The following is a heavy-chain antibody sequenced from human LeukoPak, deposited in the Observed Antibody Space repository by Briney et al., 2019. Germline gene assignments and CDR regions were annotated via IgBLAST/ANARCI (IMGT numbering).Heavy chain of an antibody. CDR1: GFIVSSNY. Sequence: GGSLRLSCAGSGFIVSSNYMSWVRQAPGKGLEWVSVIYSGGSTYYADSVKGRFTISRDNSKNTLYLQMNSLRAEDTAVYYCARDPGSVAGPGYWGQGTLVTVSS. CDR3: ARDPGSVAGPGY. J-gene: IGHJ4*02. CDR2: IYSGGST. V-gene: IGHV3-53*01. D-gene: IGHD6-19*01.